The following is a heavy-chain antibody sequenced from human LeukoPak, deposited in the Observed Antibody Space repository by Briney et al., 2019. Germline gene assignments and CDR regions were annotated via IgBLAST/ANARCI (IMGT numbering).Heavy chain of an antibody. Sequence: PSETLSLTCTVSGGSISSSNYYWAWIRQPPGKGLEWIANIFYTGSTYYNPSLKSRVTISVAPSKNQFSLRLNSVTAADTAMYYCAKSGGYGLIDYWGQGTLVTVSS. CDR2: IFYTGST. CDR1: GGSISSSNYY. V-gene: IGHV4-39*01. CDR3: AKSGGYGLIDY. J-gene: IGHJ4*02. D-gene: IGHD1-26*01.